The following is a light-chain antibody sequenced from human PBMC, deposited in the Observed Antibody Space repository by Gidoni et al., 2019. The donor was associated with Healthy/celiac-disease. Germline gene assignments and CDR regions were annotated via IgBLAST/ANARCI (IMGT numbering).Light chain of an antibody. CDR2: KAS. CDR3: QQYNSYSPDT. Sequence: DIQLTQSPSTLSPSVGDRVTITCRASQSISSWLAWYQQKPGKAPKLLIYKASSLASGVPSRFSGSGSGTEFTLTISSLQPDDFATYYCQQYNSYSPDTFXXXTKLEIK. V-gene: IGKV1-5*03. CDR1: QSISSW. J-gene: IGKJ2*01.